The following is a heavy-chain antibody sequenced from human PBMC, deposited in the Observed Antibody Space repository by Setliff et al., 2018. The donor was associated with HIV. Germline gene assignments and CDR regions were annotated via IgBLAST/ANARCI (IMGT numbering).Heavy chain of an antibody. CDR1: GFTFRSYA. CDR2: IVGSGGST. V-gene: IGHV3-23*01. CDR3: AKDSTYYYGSGSSPLRPHYYYGMDV. D-gene: IGHD3-10*01. J-gene: IGHJ6*02. Sequence: GGSLRFSCAASGFTFRSYAMNWVRQAPGKGLEWVPAIVGSGGSTYHADSVKGRFTISRDNSKNTLYLQMNSLRAEDTAVYYCAKDSTYYYGSGSSPLRPHYYYGMDVWGQGTTVTVSS.